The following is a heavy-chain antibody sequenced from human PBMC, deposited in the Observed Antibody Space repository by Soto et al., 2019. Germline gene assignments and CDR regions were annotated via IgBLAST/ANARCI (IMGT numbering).Heavy chain of an antibody. V-gene: IGHV4-34*01. J-gene: IGHJ5*02. CDR3: ARGPRWVRYSSSWYAKTYNWFDP. Sequence: LXLTCAVYRGSFSFYYLSWIRQPPVNGLEWIGEINHSGSTNYNPSLKSRVTISVDTSKNQFSLKLSSVTAADTAVYYCARGPRWVRYSSSWYAKTYNWFDPWGQGTLVTVSS. D-gene: IGHD6-13*01. CDR1: RGSFSFYY. CDR2: INHSGST.